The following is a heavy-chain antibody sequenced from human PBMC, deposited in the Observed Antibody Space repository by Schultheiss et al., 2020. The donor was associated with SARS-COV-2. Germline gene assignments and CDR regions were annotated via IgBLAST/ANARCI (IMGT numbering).Heavy chain of an antibody. CDR1: GFTFSSYA. Sequence: GESLKISCAASGFTFSSYAMHWVRQAPGKGLEWVAVISYDGNTEFYADSVKGRFTISRDKSKNTLFLQMNSLGAEDTAVYYCVKRFDRGAFDVWGQGTMVTVSS. D-gene: IGHD3-9*01. CDR3: VKRFDRGAFDV. CDR2: ISYDGNTE. V-gene: IGHV3-30*07. J-gene: IGHJ3*01.